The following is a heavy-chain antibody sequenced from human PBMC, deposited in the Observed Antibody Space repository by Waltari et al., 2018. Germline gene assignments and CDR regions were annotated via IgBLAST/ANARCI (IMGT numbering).Heavy chain of an antibody. Sequence: QVQLQESGPGLVKPSQTLSLTCTVSGGSISSGDYYWSWIRQPPGKGLEWIGYIYYSGSTYYNTSLKSRVTKSVDTSKNQFSLKLSSVTAADTAVYYCARDHDGYNGPGFDYWGQGTLVTVSS. D-gene: IGHD5-12*01. J-gene: IGHJ4*02. CDR3: ARDHDGYNGPGFDY. CDR2: IYYSGST. V-gene: IGHV4-30-4*08. CDR1: GGSISSGDYY.